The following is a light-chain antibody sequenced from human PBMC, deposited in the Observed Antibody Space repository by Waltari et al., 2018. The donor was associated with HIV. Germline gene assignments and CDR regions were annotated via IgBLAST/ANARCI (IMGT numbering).Light chain of an antibody. V-gene: IGLV1-47*01. Sequence: QSVLTQPPSASGTPGQRVTISCSGSSSNIGSHYVYWYQQLPGTTPKLLIHGNNPRLSGVPERLAGSKSGTSASLAISGLRSEEEADYYCAAWDASLSGNWVFGGGTKLTVL. CDR3: AAWDASLSGNWV. J-gene: IGLJ3*02. CDR2: GNN. CDR1: SSNIGSHY.